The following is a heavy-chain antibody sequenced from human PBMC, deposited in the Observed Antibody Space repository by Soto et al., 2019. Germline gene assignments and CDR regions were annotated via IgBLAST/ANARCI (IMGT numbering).Heavy chain of an antibody. J-gene: IGHJ4*02. V-gene: IGHV1-18*01. CDR2: ISTYNGYT. Sequence: QVQLVQSGGEVKKPGTSVKVSCKASGYTFTYYGITWVRQAPGQGLEWMGWISTYNGYTTYPQKFQDRVTVTTDTSRTTAYMELRSLRSDDTAEYYCARVDYGSGTSSMPHFDYWGQGTLVTVSS. CDR3: ARVDYGSGTSSMPHFDY. CDR1: GYTFTYYG. D-gene: IGHD3-10*01.